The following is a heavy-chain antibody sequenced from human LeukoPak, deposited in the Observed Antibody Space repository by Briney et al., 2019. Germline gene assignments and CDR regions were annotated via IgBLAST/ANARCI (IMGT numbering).Heavy chain of an antibody. CDR1: GFTISSHS. CDR3: AELGITMIGGV. CDR2: ISSSGSTI. Sequence: GGSLRLSCAASGFTISSHSMNWVRQAPGKGLEWVSYISSSGSTIYYADSEKGRFTISRDNTKNSLYLQMNSLRAEDTAVYYCAELGITMIGGVWGKGTTVTISS. V-gene: IGHV3-48*03. D-gene: IGHD3-10*02. J-gene: IGHJ6*04.